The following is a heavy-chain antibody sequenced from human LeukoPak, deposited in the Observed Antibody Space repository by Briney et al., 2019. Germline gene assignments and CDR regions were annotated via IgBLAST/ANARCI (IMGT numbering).Heavy chain of an antibody. CDR3: ARMGSAAFTDY. CDR2: ISDSGGAI. D-gene: IGHD3-3*02. Sequence: GESLKISCAASGFTFSTYALNWVRQAPGKGLEWVSAISDSGGAIFYADSVKGRFTMSRDNSKNSLFLQMNSLRVEDTAVYYCARMGSAAFTDYWGQGALVTVSS. CDR1: GFTFSTYA. J-gene: IGHJ4*02. V-gene: IGHV3-23*01.